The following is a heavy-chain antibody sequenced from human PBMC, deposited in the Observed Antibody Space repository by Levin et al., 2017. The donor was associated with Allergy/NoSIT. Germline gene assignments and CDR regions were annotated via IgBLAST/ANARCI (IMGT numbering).Heavy chain of an antibody. V-gene: IGHV4-30-2*01. CDR2: IYHSGST. Sequence: TSSETLSLTCAVSGGSISSGGYSWSWIRQPPGKGLEWIGYIYHSGSTYYNPSLKSRVTISVDRSKNQFSLKLSSVTAADTAVYYCARESARDRDRSGSYRLFDYWGQGTLVTVSS. CDR1: GGSISSGGYS. J-gene: IGHJ4*02. CDR3: ARESARDRDRSGSYRLFDY. D-gene: IGHD3-10*01.